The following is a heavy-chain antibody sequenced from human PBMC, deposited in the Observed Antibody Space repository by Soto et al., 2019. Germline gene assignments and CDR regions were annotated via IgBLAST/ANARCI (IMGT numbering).Heavy chain of an antibody. CDR3: ARGGYGYGFPFDY. Sequence: PRXSVKVACKSSGGTFSSYAISWVRQAPGQGLEWMGGIIPIFGTANYAQKFQGRVTITADKSTSTAYMELSSLRSEDTAVYYCARGGYGYGFPFDYWGQGPLVTVSP. V-gene: IGHV1-69*06. J-gene: IGHJ4*02. CDR1: GGTFSSYA. CDR2: IIPIFGTA. D-gene: IGHD5-18*01.